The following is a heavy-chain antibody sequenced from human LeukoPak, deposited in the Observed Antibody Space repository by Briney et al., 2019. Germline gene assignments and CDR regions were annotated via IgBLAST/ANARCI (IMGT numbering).Heavy chain of an antibody. CDR1: GGSFSGYY. Sequence: PSETLSLTCAVYGGSFSGYYWSWIRQPPGKGLEGVGEINHSGSTNYNPSLKRRVTISVDTSKNQFSLKLSSVTAADTAVYYCARGRYIVVVPAAITLYNWFDPWGQGTLVTVSS. CDR3: ARGRYIVVVPAAITLYNWFDP. J-gene: IGHJ5*02. CDR2: INHSGST. V-gene: IGHV4-34*01. D-gene: IGHD2-2*02.